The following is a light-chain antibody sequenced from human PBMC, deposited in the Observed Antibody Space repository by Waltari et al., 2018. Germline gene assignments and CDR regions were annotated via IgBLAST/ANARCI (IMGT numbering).Light chain of an antibody. CDR2: ENT. J-gene: IGLJ1*01. Sequence: QSVLTQPPSVSAAPGQRVTISCSGGSSNIGHNYVSWYRQFPGTAPKLLIYENTQRPSGIPGRFAGSKSGTSATLDITGLQAEDEADYYCCSYAGLGIYVFGTGTKVTVL. V-gene: IGLV1-51*02. CDR1: SSNIGHNY. CDR3: CSYAGLGIYV.